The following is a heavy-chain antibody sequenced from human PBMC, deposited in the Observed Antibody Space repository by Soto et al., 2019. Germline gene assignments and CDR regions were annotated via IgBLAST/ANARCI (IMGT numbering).Heavy chain of an antibody. J-gene: IGHJ5*02. CDR2: ISGSGFKK. Sequence: PGGSLKLSCAASGLFFENFGMGWSGQAQEKGLEWISSISGSGFKKYYADSVKGRFTISRDNSKSTVYLGLNNLSAEDTAVYHCAKNQGVELVPLATVDWFDPWGQGSVVTVSS. CDR3: AKNQGVELVPLATVDWFDP. D-gene: IGHD1-26*01. V-gene: IGHV3-23*01. CDR1: GLFFENFG.